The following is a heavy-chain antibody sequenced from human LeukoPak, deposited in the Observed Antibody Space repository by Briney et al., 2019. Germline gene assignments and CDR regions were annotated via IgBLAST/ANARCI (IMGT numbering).Heavy chain of an antibody. D-gene: IGHD3-3*01. Sequence: ASVKVSCKASGYTFTSYYMHWVRQAPGQGLEWMGIINPSGGSTSYAQKFQGRVTMTRDMSTSTVYMELSSLRSEDTAVYYCARARRSSGAIFGVVIISGVQNWFDPWGQGTLVTVSS. J-gene: IGHJ5*02. CDR1: GYTFTSYY. CDR3: ARARRSSGAIFGVVIISGVQNWFDP. CDR2: INPSGGST. V-gene: IGHV1-46*01.